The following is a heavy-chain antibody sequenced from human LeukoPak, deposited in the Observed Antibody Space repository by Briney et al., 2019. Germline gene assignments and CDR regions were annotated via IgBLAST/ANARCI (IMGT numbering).Heavy chain of an antibody. CDR2: ISYDGSNK. CDR3: ARDQDRAGVMATIRRSLTTLAD. CDR1: GFTFSSYA. Sequence: GGSLRLSCAASGFTFSSYAMHWVRQAPGKGLEWVGVISYDGSNKYYADSVKGRFTISRDKSKNTLYLQMNSLRAEDTAVYYCARDQDRAGVMATIRRSLTTLADWGQGTLVTVSS. J-gene: IGHJ4*02. V-gene: IGHV3-30*04. D-gene: IGHD5-12*01.